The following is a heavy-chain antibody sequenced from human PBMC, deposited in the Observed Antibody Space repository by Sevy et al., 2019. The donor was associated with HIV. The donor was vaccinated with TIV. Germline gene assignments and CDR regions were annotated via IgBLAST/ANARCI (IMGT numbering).Heavy chain of an antibody. V-gene: IGHV4-34*01. CDR2: INHSGST. Sequence: SETLSLTCAVYGGSFSGYYWNWIRQSPGKGLEWIGEINHSGSTHYNPSLKRRVTISVDTSKNQFSLRLNSVTAADTAVYYSARAPPVVVVPGAPSWFDPWGQGTLVTVSS. D-gene: IGHD2-2*01. CDR3: ARAPPVVVVPGAPSWFDP. J-gene: IGHJ5*02. CDR1: GGSFSGYY.